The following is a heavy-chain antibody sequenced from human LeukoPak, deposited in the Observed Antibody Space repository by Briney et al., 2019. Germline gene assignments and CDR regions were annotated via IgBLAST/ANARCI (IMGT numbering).Heavy chain of an antibody. CDR1: GFTFSSYW. CDR3: ARAQRPAPGIAAAGPDY. J-gene: IGHJ4*02. Sequence: GGSLRLSCAASGFTFSSYWMSWVRQAPGKGPEWVANIKQAGSEKYYVDSVKGRFTISRENAKNSLYLQMNSLRAEDTAVYYCARAQRPAPGIAAAGPDYWGQGTLVTVSS. D-gene: IGHD6-13*01. V-gene: IGHV3-7*01. CDR2: IKQAGSEK.